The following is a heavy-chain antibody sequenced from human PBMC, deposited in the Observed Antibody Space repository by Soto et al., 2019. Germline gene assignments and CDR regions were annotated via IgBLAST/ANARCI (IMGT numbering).Heavy chain of an antibody. CDR1: GYTFTSYY. D-gene: IGHD3-10*01. V-gene: IGHV1-46*01. CDR2: INPSGGST. J-gene: IGHJ4*02. CDR3: ASSHLKRGGNDY. Sequence: ASVKVSCKASGYTFTSYYMHWVRQAPGQGLEWMGIINPSGGSTSYAQKFQGGVTMTRDTSTSTVYMELSSLRSEDTAVYYCASSHLKRGGNDYWGQGTLVTVSS.